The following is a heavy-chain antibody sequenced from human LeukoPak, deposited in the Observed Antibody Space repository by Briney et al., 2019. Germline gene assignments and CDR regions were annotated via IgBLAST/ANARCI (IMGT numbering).Heavy chain of an antibody. J-gene: IGHJ5*02. D-gene: IGHD3-9*01. CDR2: IYTSGST. Sequence: SETLPLTCTVSGGSISSGSYYWSWIRRPAGKGLEWIGRIYTSGSTNYNPSLKSRVTISVDTSKNQFSLKLSSVTAADTAVYYCARENAGVYYDILTGYYRAARPYNWFDPWDQGTLVTVSS. V-gene: IGHV4-61*02. CDR3: ARENAGVYYDILTGYYRAARPYNWFDP. CDR1: GGSISSGSYY.